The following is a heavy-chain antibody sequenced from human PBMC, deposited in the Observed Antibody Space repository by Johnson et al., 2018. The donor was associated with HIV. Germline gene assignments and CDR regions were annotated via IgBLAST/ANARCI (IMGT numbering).Heavy chain of an antibody. CDR2: IYSGGST. CDR1: GFTVSSNY. D-gene: IGHD3-10*01. Sequence: VQLVESGGGLVQPGGSLRLSCAASGFTVSSNYMSWVRQAPGKGLEWVSVIYSGGSTYYADSVKGRFTISRDNSKNTLYLQMNSLRAEDTAVYYCARGGAITMVRGTPGAFDIWGQGTMVTVSS. CDR3: ARGGAITMVRGTPGAFDI. V-gene: IGHV3-53*01. J-gene: IGHJ3*02.